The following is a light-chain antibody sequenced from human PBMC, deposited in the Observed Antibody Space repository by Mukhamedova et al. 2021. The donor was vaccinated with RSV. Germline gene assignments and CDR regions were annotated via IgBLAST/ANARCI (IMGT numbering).Light chain of an antibody. Sequence: WYQRRVHGKAPKLLVFAASRLESGVPSRFSGSGSGTDFTLTISSLQSEDFATYYCQHYHTSPGRTFGQGTKLEI. CDR3: QHYHTSPGRT. V-gene: IGKV1-NL1*01. CDR2: AAS. J-gene: IGKJ2*01.